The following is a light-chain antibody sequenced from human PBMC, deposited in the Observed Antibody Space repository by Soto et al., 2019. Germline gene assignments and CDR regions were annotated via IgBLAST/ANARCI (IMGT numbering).Light chain of an antibody. CDR1: ESISSK. CDR3: QQSYRSPPT. V-gene: IGKV1-39*01. CDR2: GAS. Sequence: DIQMTQSPSSLSASVGDRVTITCRASESISSKLNWYQQKPGKVPNLLIYGASSLQSGVPPRFSGSGSGTDFTLTISSLQPEDFATYYCQQSYRSPPTFGQGTKVEVK. J-gene: IGKJ1*01.